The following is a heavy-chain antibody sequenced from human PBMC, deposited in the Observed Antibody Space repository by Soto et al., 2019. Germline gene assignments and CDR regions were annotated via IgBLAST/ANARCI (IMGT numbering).Heavy chain of an antibody. CDR2: INHSGST. CDR3: ARKAWVRFDY. Sequence: SETLSLTCAFYVGSFSVYYWSWIRQPPGKGLEWIGEINHSGSTNYNPSLKSRVTMSVDKSTNEFSLKVTSVTAADTAIYYCARKAWVRFDYWGQGALVTVSS. J-gene: IGHJ4*02. V-gene: IGHV4-34*01. D-gene: IGHD7-27*01. CDR1: VGSFSVYY.